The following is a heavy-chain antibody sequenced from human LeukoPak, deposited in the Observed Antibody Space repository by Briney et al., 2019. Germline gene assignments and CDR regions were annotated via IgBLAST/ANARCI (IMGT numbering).Heavy chain of an antibody. CDR1: GFTFSSYE. J-gene: IGHJ1*01. CDR2: ISSSASTI. V-gene: IGHV3-48*03. Sequence: PGGSLTLSCAASGFTFSSYEMNWVRQAPGKGLEWVSYISSSASTIYYADSVKGRFTISRDNAKSTLYMQMNSLRVEDTAVYFCARGGDPVDYYAEYFQHWGQGTLVTVS. D-gene: IGHD2-21*02. CDR3: ARGGDPVDYYAEYFQH.